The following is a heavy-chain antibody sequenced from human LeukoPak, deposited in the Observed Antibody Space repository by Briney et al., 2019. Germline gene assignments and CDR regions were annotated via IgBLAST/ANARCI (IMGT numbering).Heavy chain of an antibody. CDR3: ARGITMIGPGAFDI. CDR2: ISSSGSTI. Sequence: GGSLRLSCAASGFTFSSYEMNWVRQAPGKGLEWVSYISSSGSTIYYADSVKGRFTISRDNAKNSLYLQMNSLRAEDTAVYYCARGITMIGPGAFDIWGQGTMVTVSS. D-gene: IGHD3-22*01. CDR1: GFTFSSYE. V-gene: IGHV3-48*03. J-gene: IGHJ3*02.